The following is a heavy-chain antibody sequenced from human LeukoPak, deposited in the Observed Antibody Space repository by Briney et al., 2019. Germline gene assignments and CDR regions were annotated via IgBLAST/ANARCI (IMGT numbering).Heavy chain of an antibody. CDR1: EGTFSSYA. CDR3: AREVTAAGYYFDY. J-gene: IGHJ4*02. CDR2: IIPIFGTA. V-gene: IGHV1-69*01. D-gene: IGHD6-13*01. Sequence: GSSVKVSCKASEGTFSSYAISWVRQAPGQGLEWMGGIIPIFGTANYAQKFQGRVTITADESTSTAYMELSSLRSEDTAVYYCAREVTAAGYYFDYWGQGTLVTVSS.